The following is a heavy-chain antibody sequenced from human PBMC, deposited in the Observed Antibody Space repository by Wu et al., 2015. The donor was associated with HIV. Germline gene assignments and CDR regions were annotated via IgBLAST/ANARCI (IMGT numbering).Heavy chain of an antibody. Sequence: QVHLVQFGGEVKKPGSSVKVTCKASGDGFTSYAVSWVRQAPGQGLEWMGVMNPSGNKISYAQSFQGRVTMTSDTSTTAVYMELDSLRSEDTAVYYCATRIGGTMEAFNIWGQGDIGHRLF. V-gene: IGHV1-46*01. D-gene: IGHD2/OR15-2a*01. CDR2: MNPSGNKI. CDR3: ATRIGGTMEAFNI. CDR1: GDGFTSYA. J-gene: IGHJ3*02.